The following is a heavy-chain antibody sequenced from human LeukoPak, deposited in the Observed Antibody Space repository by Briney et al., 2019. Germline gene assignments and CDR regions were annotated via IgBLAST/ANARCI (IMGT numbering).Heavy chain of an antibody. CDR1: GGSISSYY. D-gene: IGHD6-13*01. V-gene: IGHV4-4*07. CDR3: ARVHSSSWYFGWFDH. CDR2: IYTSGST. J-gene: IGHJ5*02. Sequence: SETLSLTCTVSGGSISSYYWSWIRQPAGKGLEWIGRIYTSGSTNYNPSLKSRVTMSVDTSKNQFSLKLSSVTAADTAVYYCARVHSSSWYFGWFDHWGQGTLVTVSS.